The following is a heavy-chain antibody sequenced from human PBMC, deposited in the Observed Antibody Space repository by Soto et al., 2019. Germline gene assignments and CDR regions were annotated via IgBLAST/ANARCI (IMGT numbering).Heavy chain of an antibody. CDR1: GFTFSSYS. J-gene: IGHJ6*02. D-gene: IGHD2-21*01. CDR2: ISSSSSTI. CDR3: PRHGDCASYRCSFLPDV. Sequence: PGGSLRLSCAASGFTFSSYSMNWVRQAPGKGLEWVSYISSSSSTIYYADSVKGRFTISRDNAKNSLYLQMDSLRDEDMAVYYCPRHGDCASYRCSFLPDVWGQVTTVTVSS. V-gene: IGHV3-48*02.